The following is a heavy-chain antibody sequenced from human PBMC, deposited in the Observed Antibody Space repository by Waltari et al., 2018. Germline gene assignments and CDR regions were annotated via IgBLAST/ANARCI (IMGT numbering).Heavy chain of an antibody. J-gene: IGHJ3*02. CDR3: ARPGGGYNGYAFDI. V-gene: IGHV4-38-2*01. D-gene: IGHD5-12*01. CDR1: GYSISSGYY. Sequence: QVQLQESGPGLVKPSETLSLTCAVSGYSISSGYYWGWIRQPPGKGLEWIGSIYHSGSTYYNPSLKSRVTISVDTSKNQFSLKLSSVTAADTAVYYCARPGGGYNGYAFDIWGQGTMVTVSS. CDR2: IYHSGST.